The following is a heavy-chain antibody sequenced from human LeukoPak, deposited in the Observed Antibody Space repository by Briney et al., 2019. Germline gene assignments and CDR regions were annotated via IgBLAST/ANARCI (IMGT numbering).Heavy chain of an antibody. CDR1: GGSISSSN. D-gene: IGHD4-11*01. Sequence: PSETLSLTCAVSGGSISSSNWWSWVRQAPGKGLEWVSSISSSSSYIYYADSVKGRFTISRDNAKNSLYLQMNSLRAEDTAVYYCARAYSNYGYYYYYYMDVWGKGTTVTVSS. CDR3: ARAYSNYGYYYYYYMDV. V-gene: IGHV3-21*01. CDR2: ISSSSSYI. J-gene: IGHJ6*03.